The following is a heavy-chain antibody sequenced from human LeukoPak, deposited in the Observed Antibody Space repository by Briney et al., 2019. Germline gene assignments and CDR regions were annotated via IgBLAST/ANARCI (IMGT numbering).Heavy chain of an antibody. J-gene: IGHJ4*02. CDR2: ISSSSSTI. CDR1: GFTFSSYS. CDR3: ARGTYCSSTSCLDY. Sequence: GGSLRLSCAASGFTFSSYSMNWVRQAPGKGLEWISYISSSSSTIYYADSVKGRFTTSRDNAKNSLYLQMNSLRAEDTAVYYCARGTYCSSTSCLDYWGQGTLVTVYS. D-gene: IGHD2-2*01. V-gene: IGHV3-48*01.